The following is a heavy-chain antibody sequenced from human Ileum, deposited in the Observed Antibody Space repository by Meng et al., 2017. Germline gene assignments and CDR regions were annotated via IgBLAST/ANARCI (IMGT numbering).Heavy chain of an antibody. CDR1: GFGVRSYW. V-gene: IGHV3-74*03. CDR2: INPDGSNT. J-gene: IGHJ4*02. CDR3: AKDIHWGASDY. Sequence: EVKLVGSGVGVVRAGGSLRLSCAASGFGVRSYWMHWFRQVPGKGLVWVSRINPDGSNTKYADFVKGRFTISRDNAKNTLYLQLNSLGAEDTAIYYCAKDIHWGASDYWGQGTLVTVSS. D-gene: IGHD7-27*01.